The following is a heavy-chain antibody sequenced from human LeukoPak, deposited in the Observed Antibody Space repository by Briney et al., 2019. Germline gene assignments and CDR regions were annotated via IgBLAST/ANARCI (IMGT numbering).Heavy chain of an antibody. V-gene: IGHV3-21*01. J-gene: IGHJ6*03. CDR1: GFTFSSYS. D-gene: IGHD4-17*01. CDR3: ARDVKATVTTRGYYYYMDV. CDR2: ISSSSSYI. Sequence: GGSLRLSCAASGFTFSSYSMSWVRQAPGKGLEWVSSISSSSSYIYYADSVKGRFTISRDNAKNSLYLQMNSLRAEDTAVYYCARDVKATVTTRGYYYYMDVWGKGTTVTVSS.